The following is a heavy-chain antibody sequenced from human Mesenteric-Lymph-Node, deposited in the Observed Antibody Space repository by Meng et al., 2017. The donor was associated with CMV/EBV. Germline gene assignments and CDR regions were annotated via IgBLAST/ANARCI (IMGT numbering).Heavy chain of an antibody. CDR1: RFSLSTRGVG. CDR3: AHRPPSTGYWYFDL. D-gene: IGHD2-8*02. J-gene: IGHJ2*01. CDR2: IDWNDDK. V-gene: IGHV2-5*01. Sequence: SRFSLSTRGVGVGWIRQPPGRALEWLALIDWNDDKRYSPSLKSRLTITKDTSKNQVVLTMTNMDPVDTATYYCAHRPPSTGYWYFDLWGRGTLVTVSS.